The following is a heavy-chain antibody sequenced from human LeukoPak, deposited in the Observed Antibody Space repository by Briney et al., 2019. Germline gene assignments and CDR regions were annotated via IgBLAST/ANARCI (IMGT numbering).Heavy chain of an antibody. Sequence: GGSLRLSCAASGFTVSSNYMSWVRQAPGKGLEWVSVIYSGGSAYYADSVKGRFTISRDNSKNSLYLQMNSLRAEDTAVYYCARAGSMVRGVIGRNGAFDIWGQGTMVTVSS. CDR3: ARAGSMVRGVIGRNGAFDI. V-gene: IGHV3-66*01. D-gene: IGHD3-10*01. CDR1: GFTVSSNY. CDR2: IYSGGSA. J-gene: IGHJ3*02.